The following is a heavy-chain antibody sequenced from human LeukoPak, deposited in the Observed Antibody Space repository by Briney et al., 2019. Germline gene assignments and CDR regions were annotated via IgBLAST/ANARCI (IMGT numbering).Heavy chain of an antibody. V-gene: IGHV1-8*01. J-gene: IGHJ4*02. CDR2: MNPNSGAT. CDR3: ARGPIYPKSGDYPNYYLDY. Sequence: ASVKVSCKASGYTFTSYDIVWVRQATGQGLEWVGWMNPNSGATGYAQKFQGRVSMTRDTSISTAYMELSSLRSEDTAVYFCARGPIYPKSGDYPNYYLDYWGQGTLVTVSS. CDR1: GYTFTSYD. D-gene: IGHD1-26*01.